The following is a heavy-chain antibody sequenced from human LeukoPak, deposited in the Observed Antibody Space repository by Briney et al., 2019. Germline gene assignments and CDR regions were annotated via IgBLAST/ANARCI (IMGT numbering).Heavy chain of an antibody. CDR1: GGSISSSSYY. CDR3: ARFRATRGKDYFDY. D-gene: IGHD1-26*01. J-gene: IGHJ4*02. CDR2: IYYSGST. Sequence: SETLSLTCTVSGGSISSSSYYWGWIRQPPGKGLEWIGSIYYSGSTYYNPSLNSRVTISVDTSKNQFSLKLSSVTAADTAVYYCARFRATRGKDYFDYWGQGTLVTVSS. V-gene: IGHV4-39*07.